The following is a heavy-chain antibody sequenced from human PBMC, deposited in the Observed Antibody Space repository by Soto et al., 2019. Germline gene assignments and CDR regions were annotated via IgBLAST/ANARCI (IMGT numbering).Heavy chain of an antibody. D-gene: IGHD1-26*01. CDR1: GGTFSSYA. CDR2: IIPIFGTA. J-gene: IGHJ6*02. Sequence: ASVKVSCKASGGTFSSYAISWVRQAPGQGLEWMGGIIPIFGTANYAQKFQGRVTITADESTSTAYMELSSLRSEDTAVYYCAKTSYAYYYYCGMDVWCQGTTVTVSS. CDR3: AKTSYAYYYYCGMDV. V-gene: IGHV1-69*13.